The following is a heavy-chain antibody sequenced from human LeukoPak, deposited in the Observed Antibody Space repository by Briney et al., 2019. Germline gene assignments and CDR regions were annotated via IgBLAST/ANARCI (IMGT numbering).Heavy chain of an antibody. CDR1: GFTFDDYA. D-gene: IGHD3-10*01. Sequence: GGSLRLSCAASGFTFDDYAMHWVRQAPGKGLEWVSGISWNSGSIGYADSVKGRFTISRDNAKNSLYLQMNSLRAEDTAVYYCATGSQIREADYWGQGTLVTVSS. V-gene: IGHV3-9*01. CDR3: ATGSQIREADY. J-gene: IGHJ4*02. CDR2: ISWNSGSI.